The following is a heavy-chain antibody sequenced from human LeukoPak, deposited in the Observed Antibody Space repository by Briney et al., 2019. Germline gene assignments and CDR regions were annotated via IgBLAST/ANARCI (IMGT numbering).Heavy chain of an antibody. CDR1: GYTFTSYA. V-gene: IGHV1-3*01. Sequence: ASVKVSCKASGYTFTSYAMHWVRQAPGQRLEWMGWINAGNGNTKYSQKFQGRVTITRDTSASTAYMELSSLRSEDTAVYYCARDPAAVAGTGWFDPWGQGTLVTVSS. CDR3: ARDPAAVAGTGWFDP. J-gene: IGHJ5*02. D-gene: IGHD6-19*01. CDR2: INAGNGNT.